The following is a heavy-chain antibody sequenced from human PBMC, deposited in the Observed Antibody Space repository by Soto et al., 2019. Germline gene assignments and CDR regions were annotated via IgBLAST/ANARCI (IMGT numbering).Heavy chain of an antibody. CDR3: ARGSDLAVAGINDY. Sequence: ASVKVSCKASGYTFTSYGISWVRQAPGQGLEWMGWMNAYNGNTNYAQKLQGRVTMTRNTSTSTAYMELRSLRSEDTAVYYCARGSDLAVAGINDYWGQGTLVTVSS. CDR1: GYTFTSYG. V-gene: IGHV1-18*01. J-gene: IGHJ4*02. CDR2: MNAYNGNT. D-gene: IGHD6-19*01.